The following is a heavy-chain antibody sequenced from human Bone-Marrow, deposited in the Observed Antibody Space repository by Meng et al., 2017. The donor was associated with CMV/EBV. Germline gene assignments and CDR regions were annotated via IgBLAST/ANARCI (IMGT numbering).Heavy chain of an antibody. D-gene: IGHD2-2*01. CDR2: MNPNSGNT. CDR3: ARVGVVPAAIGGNWFDP. J-gene: IGHJ5*02. V-gene: IGHV1-8*03. Sequence: ASVKVSCKASGYTFTSYDINWVRQAAGQGLEWMGWMNPNSGNTGYAQKFQGRVTITRNTSISTAYMELSSLRSEDTAVYYCARVGVVPAAIGGNWFDPWGQGTLVAVSS. CDR1: GYTFTSYD.